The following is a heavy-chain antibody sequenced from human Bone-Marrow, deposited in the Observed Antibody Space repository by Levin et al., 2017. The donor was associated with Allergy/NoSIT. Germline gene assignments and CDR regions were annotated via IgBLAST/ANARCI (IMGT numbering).Heavy chain of an antibody. CDR1: GRSLTDYY. CDR3: VRGRGYNYYYGLDV. D-gene: IGHD3-10*01. Sequence: SETLSLTCAVFGRSLTDYYWTWIRQSPGKGLEWIGEVDHSRPSPSTKYNPSLTSRVTMSVDTSKNQFSVKVTSVPAADTAIYYCVRGRGYNYYYGLDVWGQGTAVTVSS. CDR2: VDHSRPSPST. J-gene: IGHJ6*02. V-gene: IGHV4-34*01.